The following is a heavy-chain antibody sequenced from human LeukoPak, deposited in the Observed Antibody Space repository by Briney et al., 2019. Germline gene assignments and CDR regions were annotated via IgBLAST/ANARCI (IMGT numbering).Heavy chain of an antibody. D-gene: IGHD3-22*01. CDR2: ISSSGSTF. V-gene: IGHV3-48*03. CDR1: GFTFSNYE. Sequence: GGSLRLSCAASGFTFSNYEMNWVRQAPGKGLEWVSYISSSGSTFYYADSVKGRFTISRDNAKNSLYLQMNSLRAEGTAVYYCARIKSSGYYYGLDYWGQGTLATVSA. CDR3: ARIKSSGYYYGLDY. J-gene: IGHJ4*02.